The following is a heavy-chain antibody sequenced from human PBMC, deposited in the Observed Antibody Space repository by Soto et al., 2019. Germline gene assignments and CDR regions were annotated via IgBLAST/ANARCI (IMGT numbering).Heavy chain of an antibody. Sequence: QVQLVQSGAEVKKPGSSVKVSCKASGGTFSSYAISWVRQAPGQGLEWMGGIITIFGTANYAQKFQGRVTITADESTSTPYRELSSLRSEDTAVDYCATRLAGMDVWGQGTKVTVSS. CDR1: GGTFSSYA. D-gene: IGHD3-9*01. CDR2: IITIFGTA. V-gene: IGHV1-69*12. J-gene: IGHJ6*02. CDR3: ATRLAGMDV.